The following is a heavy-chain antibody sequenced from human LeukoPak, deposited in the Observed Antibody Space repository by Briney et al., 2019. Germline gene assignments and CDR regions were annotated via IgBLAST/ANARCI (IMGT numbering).Heavy chain of an antibody. CDR2: ISGSGDTT. V-gene: IGHV3-23*01. J-gene: IGHJ4*02. CDR3: ARVGYTDTWYSSPPFDY. D-gene: IGHD2-15*01. CDR1: GFTFSSYA. Sequence: GGSLRLSCAASGFTFSSYAMNWVRQAPGKGLEWVSVISGSGDTTFYADSVKGRFTISRDNSKNTLYLQMNSLRAEDTAVYYCARVGYTDTWYSSPPFDYWGQGTLVTVSS.